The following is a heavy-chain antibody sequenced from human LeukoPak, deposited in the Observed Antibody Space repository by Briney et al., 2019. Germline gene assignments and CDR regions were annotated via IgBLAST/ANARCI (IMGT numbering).Heavy chain of an antibody. CDR2: IYYSGST. Sequence: SQTLSLTCTVSGGSISSGDYYWSWIRQPPGKGLEWIGYIYYSGSTYYNPSLKSRVTISVDTSKNQFSLKLSSETAADTAVYYCARGPNGEDYFDYWGQGTLVTVSS. CDR3: ARGPNGEDYFDY. D-gene: IGHD3-10*01. CDR1: GGSISSGDYY. J-gene: IGHJ4*02. V-gene: IGHV4-30-4*01.